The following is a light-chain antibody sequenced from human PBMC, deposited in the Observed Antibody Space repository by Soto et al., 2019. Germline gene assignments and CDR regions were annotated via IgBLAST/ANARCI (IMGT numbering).Light chain of an antibody. J-gene: IGKJ5*01. CDR1: QSVSSSY. CDR3: QQYGSSPPIT. CDR2: GAS. V-gene: IGKV3-20*01. Sequence: EIVLTQSPGTLSLSPGERATLSRRAIQSVSSSYLAWYQQKPGQAPRLLIYGASSRATGIPDRFSGSGSGTDFTLTISRLEPEDFAVYYCQQYGSSPPITFGQGTRLETK.